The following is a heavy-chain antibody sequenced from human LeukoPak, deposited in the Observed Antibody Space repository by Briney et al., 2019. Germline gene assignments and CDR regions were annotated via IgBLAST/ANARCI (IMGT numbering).Heavy chain of an antibody. D-gene: IGHD3-3*01. CDR3: AKNYVFWSGYPDAFDI. CDR1: GFTFSSYG. Sequence: GGSLRLSCAASGFTFSSYGMHWVRQAPGKGLEWVAFIRYDGSNKYYADSVKGRFTISRDNSKNTLYLQMNSLRAEDTAVYYCAKNYVFWSGYPDAFDIWGQGTMVTVSS. V-gene: IGHV3-30*02. J-gene: IGHJ3*02. CDR2: IRYDGSNK.